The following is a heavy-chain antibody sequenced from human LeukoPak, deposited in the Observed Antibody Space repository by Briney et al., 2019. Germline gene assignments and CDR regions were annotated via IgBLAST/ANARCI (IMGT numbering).Heavy chain of an antibody. Sequence: SETLSLTCTVSGGSISNYYWSWIRQPPGKGLEWIGYIYYSGSTNYNPSLKSRVTISVDTSKNQFSLKLSSVTAADTAVYYCARRISPRRDYYYYMDVWGKGTSVTVSS. J-gene: IGHJ6*03. CDR3: ARRISPRRDYYYYMDV. CDR2: IYYSGST. D-gene: IGHD6-6*01. V-gene: IGHV4-59*12. CDR1: GGSISNYY.